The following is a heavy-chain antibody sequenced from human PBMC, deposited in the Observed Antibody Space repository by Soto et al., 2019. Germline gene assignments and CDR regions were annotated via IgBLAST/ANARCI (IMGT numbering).Heavy chain of an antibody. D-gene: IGHD2-15*01. CDR3: TRGYCSVGSCAFDI. CDR2: ITWHGGSV. CDR1: GFTFDDYA. V-gene: IGHV3-9*01. J-gene: IGHJ3*02. Sequence: EEQLVESGGALVQPGRSLRLSCAASGFTFDDYAMHWVRQAPGKGLEWVSFITWHGGSVGYADSLKGRFTISRDNAKNSLYLQLSSLRTEDTAFYYCTRGYCSVGSCAFDIWGQGTMVTVSS.